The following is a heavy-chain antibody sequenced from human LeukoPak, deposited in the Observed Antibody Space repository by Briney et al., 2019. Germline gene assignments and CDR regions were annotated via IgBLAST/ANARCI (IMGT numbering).Heavy chain of an antibody. Sequence: PGGSLRLSCAASGFTFSNYGMHWVRQAPGKGLEWVAVISYDGSNKYYADSVKGRFTISRDNSKNTLYLQMNSLKAEDTAVYYCVGGLLRRITMVRGVIRYYYYMDVWGKGTTVTVSS. J-gene: IGHJ6*03. CDR3: VGGLLRRITMVRGVIRYYYYMDV. CDR2: ISYDGSNK. V-gene: IGHV3-30*03. D-gene: IGHD3-10*01. CDR1: GFTFSNYG.